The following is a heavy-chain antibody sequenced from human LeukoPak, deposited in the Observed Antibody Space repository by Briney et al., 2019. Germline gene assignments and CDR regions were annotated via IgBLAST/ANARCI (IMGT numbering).Heavy chain of an antibody. CDR2: IYYSGST. CDR3: ARESITMVRGVIDY. V-gene: IGHV4-31*03. D-gene: IGHD3-10*01. CDR1: GDSSSGGDYF. J-gene: IGHJ4*02. Sequence: SETLSLTCTVSGDSSSGGDYFWNWIRQSPGKGLEWIGYIYYSGSTYYNPSLKSRVTISVDTSKNQFSLKLSSVTAADTAVYYCARESITMVRGVIDYWGQGTLVTVSS.